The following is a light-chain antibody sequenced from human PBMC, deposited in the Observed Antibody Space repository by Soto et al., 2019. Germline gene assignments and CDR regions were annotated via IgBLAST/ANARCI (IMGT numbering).Light chain of an antibody. J-gene: IGKJ2*01. CDR1: QSVGIY. V-gene: IGKV3-11*01. Sequence: NVLTQSPATLSLSPGERATLSCRASQSVGIYLAWYQQKSGQAPRLLIYDAFQRATGIPARFSGSGSGTDFTLTISSLEPEDSAVYYCQQRSNWSPPFTFGPGTKVEIK. CDR3: QQRSNWSPPFT. CDR2: DAF.